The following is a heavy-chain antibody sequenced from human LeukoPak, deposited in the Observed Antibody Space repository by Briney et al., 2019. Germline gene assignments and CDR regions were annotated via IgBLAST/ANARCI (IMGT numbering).Heavy chain of an antibody. D-gene: IGHD2-21*02. V-gene: IGHV3-74*01. CDR1: GVTLTTSW. J-gene: IGHJ4*02. CDR2: INSDGSDT. CDR3: IRLGVTSQNY. Sequence: GGSLRLSCVGSGVTLTTSWMHWVPQPPGKGLVWVSRINSDGSDTIYAASVKGRFNISRDNDKNTLYLQMNSLRAADTGIYYCIRLGVTSQNYWGQGTLVTVSS.